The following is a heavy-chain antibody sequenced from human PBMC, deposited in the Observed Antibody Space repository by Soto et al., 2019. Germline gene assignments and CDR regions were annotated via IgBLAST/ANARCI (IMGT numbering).Heavy chain of an antibody. CDR2: ISGSGGST. V-gene: IGHV3-23*01. CDR1: GFTFSSYA. Sequence: LSLSCAASGFTFSSYAMSWVRQAPGKGLEWVSAISGSGGSTYYADSVKGRFTISRDNSKNTLYLQMNSLRAEDTAVYYCAKDKYSSSWCLDYWGQGTLVTVSS. CDR3: AKDKYSSSWCLDY. J-gene: IGHJ4*02. D-gene: IGHD6-13*01.